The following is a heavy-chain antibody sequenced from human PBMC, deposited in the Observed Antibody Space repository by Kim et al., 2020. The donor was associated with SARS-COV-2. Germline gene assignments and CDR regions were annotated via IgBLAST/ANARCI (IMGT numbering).Heavy chain of an antibody. V-gene: IGHV1-18*04. J-gene: IGHJ5*02. CDR3: ARDSAILPWQPRDDDGGSWFDT. CDR1: GYSFTSYG. Sequence: ASVKVSCKASGYSFTSYGLNWVRQAPGRGFEWLGWISPYSSKAKYAQNFQGRVTLTTETSTWTVYMDLRSLTSDDTAVYYCARDSAILPWQPRDDDGGSWFDTWGRGTLVSVSS. CDR2: ISPYSSKA. D-gene: IGHD1-1*01.